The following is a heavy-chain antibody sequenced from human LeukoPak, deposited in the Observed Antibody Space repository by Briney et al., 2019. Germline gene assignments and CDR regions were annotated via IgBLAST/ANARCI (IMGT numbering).Heavy chain of an antibody. D-gene: IGHD3-22*01. CDR1: GFTFSSYA. J-gene: IGHJ4*02. CDR3: ARGHPHYYDSSGYYLLGNYYFDY. Sequence: PGGSLRLSCAASGFTFSSYAMHWVRQAPGKGLEWVAVISYDGSNKYYADSVKGRFTISRDNSKNTLYLQMNSLRAEDTAVYYCARGHPHYYDSSGYYLLGNYYFDYWGQGTLVTVSS. CDR2: ISYDGSNK. V-gene: IGHV3-30*14.